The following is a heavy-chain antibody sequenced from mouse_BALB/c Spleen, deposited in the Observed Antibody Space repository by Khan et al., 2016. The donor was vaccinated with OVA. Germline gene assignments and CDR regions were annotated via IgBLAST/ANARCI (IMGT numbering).Heavy chain of an antibody. CDR1: GYSITSVYA. Sequence: VQLKESGPGLVKPSQSLSLTCTVTGYSITSVYAWNWIRQFPGNQLEWMGYISYSGVTCYTPSLKSRISITRDTSKNQFFLQLNSVTTEDTATYYCARGNYYGYYFDYWGQGTTLTVSS. CDR2: ISYSGVT. D-gene: IGHD1-1*01. CDR3: ARGNYYGYYFDY. V-gene: IGHV3-2*02. J-gene: IGHJ2*01.